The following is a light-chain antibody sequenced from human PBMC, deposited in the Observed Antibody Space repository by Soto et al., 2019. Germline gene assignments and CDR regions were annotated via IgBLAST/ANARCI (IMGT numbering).Light chain of an antibody. J-gene: IGKJ1*01. V-gene: IGKV3-20*01. Sequence: EVVLTQSPVTLSLSPGDRATLSCRASQSLNSFYLAWYQQKPGQAPRLLIYGSSNRATGIPDRFSGSGSGTDFTLTISRLDPEDFAVYYCQQYDISPRTFGQGTKVDIK. CDR2: GSS. CDR3: QQYDISPRT. CDR1: QSLNSFY.